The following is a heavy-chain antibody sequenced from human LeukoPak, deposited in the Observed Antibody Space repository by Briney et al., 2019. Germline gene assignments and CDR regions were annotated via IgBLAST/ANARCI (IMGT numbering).Heavy chain of an antibody. Sequence: SCTASGYTVTSYYMHWVRQAPGKGLEWVAVIWYDGSNKYYADSVKGRFTISRDNSKNTLYLQMNSLRAEDTAVYYCASGIAAISIYYGMDVWGQGTTVTVSS. J-gene: IGHJ6*02. CDR1: GYTVTSYY. D-gene: IGHD2-15*01. CDR3: ASGIAAISIYYGMDV. CDR2: IWYDGSNK. V-gene: IGHV3-33*01.